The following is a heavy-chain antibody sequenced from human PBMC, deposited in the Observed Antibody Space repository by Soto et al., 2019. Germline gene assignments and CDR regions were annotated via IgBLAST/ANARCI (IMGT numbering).Heavy chain of an antibody. CDR3: AKDSVRHGSGRLPFYYALDV. CDR2: MSHDESNT. D-gene: IGHD3-10*01. Sequence: RLSCGGSGFSFRSYGMHWVRQAPGKGLEWVAVMSHDESNTYYAASVKGRFTVSRDNSKNTLFLQMNSLRPEDTALYYCAKDSVRHGSGRLPFYYALDVWGQGTTVTVSS. J-gene: IGHJ6*02. CDR1: GFSFRSYG. V-gene: IGHV3-30*18.